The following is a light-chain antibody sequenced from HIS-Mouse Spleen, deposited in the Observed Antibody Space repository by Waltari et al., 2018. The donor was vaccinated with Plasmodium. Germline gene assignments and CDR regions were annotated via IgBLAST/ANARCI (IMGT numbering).Light chain of an antibody. CDR3: QQYNNWSFT. V-gene: IGKV3-15*01. J-gene: IGKJ3*01. CDR1: QSVSSN. CDR2: GAS. Sequence: DIFMTQSPATLSVSPGERATLSCRASQSVSSNLAWYQQKPGQAPRLLIYGASTRATGIPARFSGSGSGTEFTLTISSLQSEDFAVYYCQQYNNWSFTFGPGTKVDIK.